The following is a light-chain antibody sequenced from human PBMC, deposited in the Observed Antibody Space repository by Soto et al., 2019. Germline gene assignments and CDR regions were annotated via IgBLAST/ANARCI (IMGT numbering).Light chain of an antibody. J-gene: IGLJ3*02. CDR3: ATWDDSPSGRSWV. CDR1: SSNIGSNN. V-gene: IGLV1-47*01. Sequence: QSVLTQSTSASGTPGQRVSISCSGSSSNIGSNNVYWYQHFPGSAPRFLIYPNSPRPSGVPDRFSASKSGTSASLVISGLRPEDEATYYCATWDDSPSGRSWVFGGGTKLTVL. CDR2: PNS.